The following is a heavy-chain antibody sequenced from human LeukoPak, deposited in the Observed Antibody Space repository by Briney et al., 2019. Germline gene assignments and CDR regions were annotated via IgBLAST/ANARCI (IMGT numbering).Heavy chain of an antibody. CDR3: ARGSFSYYGSGSYYNF. CDR1: GGSFSGYY. V-gene: IGHV4-34*01. D-gene: IGHD3-10*01. J-gene: IGHJ4*02. Sequence: SETRSLTCAVYGGSFSGYYWSWIRQPPGKGREWIGEINHSGSNNYNPSLKSRVTISVDTSKNQFSLKLSSVTAADTAVYYCARGSFSYYGSGSYYNFWGQGTLVTVSS. CDR2: INHSGSN.